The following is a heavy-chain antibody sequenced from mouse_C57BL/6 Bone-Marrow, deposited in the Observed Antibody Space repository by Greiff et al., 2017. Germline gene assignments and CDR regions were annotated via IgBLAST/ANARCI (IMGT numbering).Heavy chain of an antibody. CDR2: IYPRSGNT. CDR3: ARRDWNYYGSSYDY. CDR1: GYTFTSYG. D-gene: IGHD1-1*01. Sequence: QVQLQQSGAELARPGASVKLSCKASGYTFTSYGISWVKQRTGQGLEWIGEIYPRSGNTYYNEKFKGKATLTADKSSSTAYMELRSLTSEDSAVEFCARRDWNYYGSSYDYWGQGTTLTVSS. J-gene: IGHJ2*01. V-gene: IGHV1-81*01.